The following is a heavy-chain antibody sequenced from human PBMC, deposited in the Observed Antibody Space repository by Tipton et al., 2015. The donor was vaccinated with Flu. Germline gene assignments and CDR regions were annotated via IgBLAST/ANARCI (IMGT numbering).Heavy chain of an antibody. J-gene: IGHJ5*01. CDR3: ARDLNTSGWFVY. CDR2: IYYSGST. CDR1: GDSIGSTYY. V-gene: IGHV4-59*01. D-gene: IGHD6-19*01. Sequence: TLSLTCSVSGDSIGSTYYWSWIRQPPGGGLEWVGNIYYSGSTNYNPSLKSRATMSIDTSKSQFSLKLSSVTAADTAVYYCARDLNTSGWFVYWGQGALVTVS.